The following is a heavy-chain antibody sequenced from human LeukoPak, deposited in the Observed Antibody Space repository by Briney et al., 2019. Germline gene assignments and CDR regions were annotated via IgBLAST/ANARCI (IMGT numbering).Heavy chain of an antibody. Sequence: GASVKVSCKASGYTFTSYDISWVRQATGQGLERMGWMNPNSGNTGYAQKFQGRVTMTRNTSISTAYMELSSLRSEDTAVYYCARVVAARLYNWFDPWGQGTLVTVSS. V-gene: IGHV1-8*01. J-gene: IGHJ5*02. CDR1: GYTFTSYD. CDR2: MNPNSGNT. CDR3: ARVVAARLYNWFDP. D-gene: IGHD6-6*01.